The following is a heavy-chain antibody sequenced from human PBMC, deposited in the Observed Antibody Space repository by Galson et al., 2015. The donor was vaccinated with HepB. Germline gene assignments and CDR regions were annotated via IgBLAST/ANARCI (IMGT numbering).Heavy chain of an antibody. CDR1: GFAFKFYS. CDR2: MTSDMRTI. Sequence: SLRLSCAASGFAFKFYSMNWVRQAPGRGLEWVSYMTSDMRTIKYADSVKGRFTISRDNDKNLVYLHMNSLGVEDTAHYFCARSVEVACDSGGQGTLVIVSA. J-gene: IGHJ4*02. CDR3: ARSVEVACDS. V-gene: IGHV3-48*04. D-gene: IGHD2-2*01.